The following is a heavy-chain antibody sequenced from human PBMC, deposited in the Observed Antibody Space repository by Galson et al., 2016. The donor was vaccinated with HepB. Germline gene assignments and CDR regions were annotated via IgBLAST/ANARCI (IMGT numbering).Heavy chain of an antibody. V-gene: IGHV4-59*01. J-gene: IGHJ6*02. CDR3: ARVVDYYFYGMDV. CDR2: IYYSGRT. CDR1: GGSISSYY. Sequence: ETLSLTCTVSGGSISSYYWSWIRQSPGKGLEWIGYIYYSGRTNYNPSLKSRVTISVDTSKNQFSLKLNSVTAADTAVYYCARVVDYYFYGMDVWGQGTTVTVSS.